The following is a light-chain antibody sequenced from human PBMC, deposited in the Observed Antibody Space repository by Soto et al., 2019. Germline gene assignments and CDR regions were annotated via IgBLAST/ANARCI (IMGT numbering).Light chain of an antibody. Sequence: QSVLTQPPSASGSPGQSVTISCTGTNSDVGGYNYVSWYRQYPGKAPKLMIHDVNDRPSGISDRFSGSKSGNTASLTISGLQAEDEADYYCSSFTSSTSYVFGTGTKVTVL. J-gene: IGLJ1*01. CDR2: DVN. V-gene: IGLV2-14*01. CDR1: NSDVGGYNY. CDR3: SSFTSSTSYV.